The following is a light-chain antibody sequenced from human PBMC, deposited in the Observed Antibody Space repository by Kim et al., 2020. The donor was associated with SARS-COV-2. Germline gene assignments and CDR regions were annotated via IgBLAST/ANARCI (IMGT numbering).Light chain of an antibody. CDR2: GNS. CDR1: SSNIGAGYD. CDR3: QSYDSSLWV. V-gene: IGLV1-40*01. J-gene: IGLJ3*02. Sequence: PGQRVTISCTGSSSNIGAGYDVHWYQQLPGTAPKLLIYGNSNRPSGVPDRFSGSKSGTSASLAITGLQAGDEADYYCQSYDSSLWVFGGGTQLTVL.